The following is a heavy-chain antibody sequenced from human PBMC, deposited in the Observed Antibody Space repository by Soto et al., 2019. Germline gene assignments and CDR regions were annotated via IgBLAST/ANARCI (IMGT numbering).Heavy chain of an antibody. CDR2: VLVDGRT. CDR1: GCTCSSYD. CDR3: SKATATGGGAFDI. J-gene: IGHJ3*02. Sequence: LRLFCAACGCTCSSYDMSWVRQAPGQGLESLSTVLVDGRTFYVDSVKGRFTISRDSSKNTVYLQMNSLTAGDTALYYCSKATATGGGAFDICGQGTMVTVPS. D-gene: IGHD2-8*02. V-gene: IGHV3-23*01.